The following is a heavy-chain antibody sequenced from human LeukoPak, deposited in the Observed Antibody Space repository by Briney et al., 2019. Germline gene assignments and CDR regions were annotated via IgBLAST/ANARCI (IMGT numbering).Heavy chain of an antibody. CDR1: GFTFSSYS. V-gene: IGHV3-48*01. Sequence: PGGSLRLSCAASGFTFSSYSMNWVRQAPGKGLEWVSNISSSSSTIYYADSVKGRFTISRDNAKNSLYLQMNSLRAEDTAVYYCARDDLKYNWNYVGYWGQGTLVTVSS. D-gene: IGHD1-7*01. J-gene: IGHJ4*02. CDR2: ISSSSSTI. CDR3: ARDDLKYNWNYVGY.